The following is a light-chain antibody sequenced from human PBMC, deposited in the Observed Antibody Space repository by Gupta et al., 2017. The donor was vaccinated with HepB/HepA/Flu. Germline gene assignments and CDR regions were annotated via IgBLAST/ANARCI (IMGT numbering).Light chain of an antibody. J-gene: IGLJ2*01. CDR3: QAWDSSTDVV. V-gene: IGLV3-1*01. Sequence: SSDLTQPPSVSVSPGQTASITCTGDKWGDKYACWYQQKPGQSPVLVIYQDSKRPSGIPERFSGSNSGNTATLTISGTQAMDEADYYCQAWDSSTDVVFGGGTKLTVL. CDR1: KWGDKY. CDR2: QDS.